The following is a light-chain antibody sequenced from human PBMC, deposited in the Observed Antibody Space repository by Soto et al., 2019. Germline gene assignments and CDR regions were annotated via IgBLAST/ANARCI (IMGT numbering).Light chain of an antibody. V-gene: IGKV1-6*01. CDR2: AAS. Sequence: AIQLTQSPSSLSASVGDRVTITCRASQGIRSALGWYQQKPGKVPKLLIYAASTLQSGVPSRLSGSGSGTDFTLTISSLQPEDFATYYCLLDFSYFWALGQGTKVDIK. CDR1: QGIRSA. CDR3: LLDFSYFWA. J-gene: IGKJ1*01.